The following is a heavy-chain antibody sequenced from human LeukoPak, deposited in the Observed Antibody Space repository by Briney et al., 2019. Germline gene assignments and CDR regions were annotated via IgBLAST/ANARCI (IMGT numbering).Heavy chain of an antibody. CDR3: AKDYYDFWSGYSYYFDY. Sequence: ASVKVSCKASGYTFTSYAMNWVRQAPGQGLEWMGWINTNTGNPTYAQGFTGRFVFSLDTSVSTAYLQISSLKAEDTAVYYCAKDYYDFWSGYSYYFDYWGQGTLVTVSS. V-gene: IGHV7-4-1*02. J-gene: IGHJ4*02. CDR2: INTNTGNP. CDR1: GYTFTSYA. D-gene: IGHD3-3*01.